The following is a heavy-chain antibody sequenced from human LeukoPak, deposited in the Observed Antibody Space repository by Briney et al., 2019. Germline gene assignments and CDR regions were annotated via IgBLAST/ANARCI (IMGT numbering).Heavy chain of an antibody. V-gene: IGHV3-23*01. J-gene: IGHJ4*02. Sequence: GGSLRLSCAASGFTFSFYDATGVRQAPGKGLEWVSTISGTGATTYYADSVKGRFTVSRDNSKNTVSLQMNSLSAEDTAVYYCARSDSSAHPEVDHWGQGTLVTVSS. CDR1: GFTFSFYD. CDR3: ARSDSSAHPEVDH. D-gene: IGHD6-19*01. CDR2: ISGTGATT.